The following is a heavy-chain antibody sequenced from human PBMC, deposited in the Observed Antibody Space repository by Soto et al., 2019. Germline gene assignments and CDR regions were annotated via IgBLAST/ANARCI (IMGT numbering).Heavy chain of an antibody. D-gene: IGHD6-19*01. V-gene: IGHV1-24*01. CDR2: FDPEDGET. Sequence: ASVKVACKFSGYTLTELSMHWVRQAPGKGLEWMGGFDPEDGETIYAQKFQGRVTMTEDTSTDTAYMELSSLRSEDTAVYYCATSSGWSQMGYFDYWGQGTLVTVSS. CDR1: GYTLTELS. J-gene: IGHJ4*02. CDR3: ATSSGWSQMGYFDY.